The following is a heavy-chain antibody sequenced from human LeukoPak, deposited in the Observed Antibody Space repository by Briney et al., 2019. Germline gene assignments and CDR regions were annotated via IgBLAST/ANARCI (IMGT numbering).Heavy chain of an antibody. CDR2: ISWNSGSI. J-gene: IGHJ4*02. CDR3: AKDIFTGIAAAGAIDY. V-gene: IGHV3-9*01. Sequence: PGGFLRLSCAASGFIFDDYAMHWVRQAPGKGLEWVSGISWNSGSIGYADSVKGRFTISRDNAKNSLYLQMNSLRAEDTALYYCAKDIFTGIAAAGAIDYWGQGTLVTVSS. CDR1: GFIFDDYA. D-gene: IGHD6-13*01.